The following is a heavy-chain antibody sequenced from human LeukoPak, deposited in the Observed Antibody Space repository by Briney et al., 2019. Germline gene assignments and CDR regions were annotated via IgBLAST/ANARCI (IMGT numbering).Heavy chain of an antibody. CDR3: ARFSWELIPSDI. Sequence: ASVKVSCKASGYTFTGYYMHWVRQAPGQGLEWMGWINPNSGGTNYVQKFQGRVTMTRDTSISTAYMELSRLRSDDTAVYYCARFSWELIPSDIWGQGTMVTVSS. V-gene: IGHV1-2*02. D-gene: IGHD1-26*01. J-gene: IGHJ3*02. CDR2: INPNSGGT. CDR1: GYTFTGYY.